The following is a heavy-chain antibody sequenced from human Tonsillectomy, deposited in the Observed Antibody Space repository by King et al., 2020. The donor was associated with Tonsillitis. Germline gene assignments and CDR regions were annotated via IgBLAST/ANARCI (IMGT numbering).Heavy chain of an antibody. J-gene: IGHJ6*02. D-gene: IGHD6-13*01. CDR2: ISHDGDNK. CDR3: AREYSSSWTTYYYYGMDV. CDR1: GVTFSSYG. Sequence: VQLVESGGGVVQPGRSLRLSCAASGVTFSSYGMHWVRQAPGKGLEWVADISHDGDNKYYTDSVKGRFSISRDNSKNTLYLQMNSLRAEDTAVYYCAREYSSSWTTYYYYGMDVWGQGTTVTVSS. V-gene: IGHV3-30*03.